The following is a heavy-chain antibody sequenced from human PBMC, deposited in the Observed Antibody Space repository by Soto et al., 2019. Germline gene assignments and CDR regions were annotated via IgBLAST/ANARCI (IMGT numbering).Heavy chain of an antibody. CDR1: GGSIRKGDYY. Sequence: TLSLKCTVSGGSIRKGDYYLSWMRQQHGKGLEWIGYIYYSGSTYYNPSLKSRVTISVDTSKNQFSLKLSSVTAADTAVYYCAREKRITIFGVVTKGNYYYGMDVWGQGTTVTVSS. CDR3: AREKRITIFGVVTKGNYYYGMDV. CDR2: IYYSGST. V-gene: IGHV4-30-4*02. D-gene: IGHD3-3*01. J-gene: IGHJ6*02.